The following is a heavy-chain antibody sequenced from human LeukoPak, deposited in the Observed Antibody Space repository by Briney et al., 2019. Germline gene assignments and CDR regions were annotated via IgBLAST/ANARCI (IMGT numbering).Heavy chain of an antibody. V-gene: IGHV3-23*01. D-gene: IGHD4-17*01. CDR1: GFTFSNYA. CDR3: AKGDYGDYGILAY. Sequence: GGSLRLSCAASGFTFSNYAMSWVRQAPGKGLEWVSSISGSGDSTYYADSVEGRFTISRDNFRNTLYLQMNTLRAEDTAVYYCAKGDYGDYGILAYWGQGTLVTVSS. J-gene: IGHJ4*02. CDR2: ISGSGDST.